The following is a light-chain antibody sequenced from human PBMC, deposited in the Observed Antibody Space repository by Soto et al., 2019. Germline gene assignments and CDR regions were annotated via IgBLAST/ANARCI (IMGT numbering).Light chain of an antibody. CDR2: AAS. V-gene: IGKV1-27*01. Sequence: DIQMTQSPSSLSASVGDRVTITCRASQGISNYLAWYQQKPGKVPKLLIYAASTLQSGVPSRFSGSGSGTDFTLTISSLQPEDVATYYCQKYNSAPPFTFGPGTQVDIK. CDR3: QKYNSAPPFT. J-gene: IGKJ3*01. CDR1: QGISNY.